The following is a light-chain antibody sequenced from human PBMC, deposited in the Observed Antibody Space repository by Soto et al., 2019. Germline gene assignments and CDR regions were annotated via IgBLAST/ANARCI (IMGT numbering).Light chain of an antibody. CDR1: QSVSSY. CDR3: QQRSNWLT. J-gene: IGKJ4*01. V-gene: IGKV3-11*01. CDR2: DAS. Sequence: EIVLTQSPATLSLSPGERATLSCRASQSVSSYLAWYQQKPGQAPRLLIYDASNRATGIPARFSGSWSGTDFTLTISSLEPEDFAVYDCQQRSNWLTFGGGPKVEIK.